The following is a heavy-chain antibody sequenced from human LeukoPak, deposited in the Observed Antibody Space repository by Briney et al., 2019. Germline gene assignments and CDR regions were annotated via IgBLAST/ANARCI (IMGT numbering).Heavy chain of an antibody. CDR2: FDPEDGET. CDR3: ARYSSGWYLDY. J-gene: IGHJ4*02. D-gene: IGHD6-19*01. CDR1: GYTLTELS. V-gene: IGHV1-24*01. Sequence: ASVKVSCKVSGYTLTELSMHWVRQAPGKGLEWMGGFDPEDGETIYAQKFQGRVTMTTDTSTSTAYMELRSLRSDDTAVYYCARYSSGWYLDYWGQGTLVTVSS.